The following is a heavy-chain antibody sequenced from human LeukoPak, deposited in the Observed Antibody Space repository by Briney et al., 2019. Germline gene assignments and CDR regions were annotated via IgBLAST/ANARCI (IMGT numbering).Heavy chain of an antibody. CDR3: ARDRPTGSYYSIDY. CDR1: GFTFNEFV. CDR2: IWYDGSNK. D-gene: IGHD1-26*01. Sequence: QAGGSLRLSCAASGFTFNEFVVHWVRQAPGQGLEWVALIWYDGSNKYYADSVKGRFTISRDNSKNTVYLQMNSLRVEDTAIYYCARDRPTGSYYSIDYWGQGTLATVSS. J-gene: IGHJ4*02. V-gene: IGHV3-33*01.